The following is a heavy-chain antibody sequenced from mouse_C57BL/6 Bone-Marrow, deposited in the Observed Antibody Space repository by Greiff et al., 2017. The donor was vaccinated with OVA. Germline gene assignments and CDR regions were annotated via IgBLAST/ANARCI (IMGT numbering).Heavy chain of an antibody. Sequence: EVQVVESGPGLVKPSQSLSLTCSVTGYSITSGYYWNWIRQFPGNKLEWMGYISYDGSNNYNPSLKNRISIPRDTSKNQFFLKLNSVTTEDTATYYCAPMITTGYYYAMDYWGQGTSVTVSS. V-gene: IGHV3-6*01. D-gene: IGHD2-4*01. CDR3: APMITTGYYYAMDY. J-gene: IGHJ4*01. CDR1: GYSITSGYY. CDR2: ISYDGSN.